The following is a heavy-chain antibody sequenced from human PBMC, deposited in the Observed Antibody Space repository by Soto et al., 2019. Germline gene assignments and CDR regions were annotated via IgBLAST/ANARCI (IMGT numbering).Heavy chain of an antibody. D-gene: IGHD6-6*01. J-gene: IGHJ4*02. CDR3: AKRSSSSTFDY. CDR2: ISGRDDST. CDR1: GFTFSSYA. V-gene: IGHV3-23*01. Sequence: EVQLLESGGGLVQPGASLRLSCAASGFTFSSYAMSWVRQAPGKGLEWVSVISGRDDSTYYADSVKGRFTISRDNSKNTLYLQMNSLRAEDTAVYYCAKRSSSSTFDYWGQGTLVTVSS.